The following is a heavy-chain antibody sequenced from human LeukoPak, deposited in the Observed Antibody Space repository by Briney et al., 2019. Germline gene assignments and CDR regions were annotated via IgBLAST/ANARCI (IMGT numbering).Heavy chain of an antibody. V-gene: IGHV3-23*01. CDR1: GFTFSSYA. J-gene: IGHJ4*02. Sequence: PGGSLRLSCAASGFTFSSYAMSWVRRAPGKGLEWVSAISGSGGSTYYADSVKGRFTISRDNSKNTLYLQMNSLGAEDTAVYYCAKKGQADDGGKPDWGQGTLVTVSS. CDR2: ISGSGGST. CDR3: AKKGQADDGGKPD.